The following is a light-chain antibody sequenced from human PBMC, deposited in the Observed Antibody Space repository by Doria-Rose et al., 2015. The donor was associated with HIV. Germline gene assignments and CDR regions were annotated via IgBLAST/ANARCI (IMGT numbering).Light chain of an antibody. CDR2: WAS. CDR3: QQYFTTPRT. J-gene: IGKJ1*01. V-gene: IGKV4-1*01. CDR1: QSVLTRSNHKNY. Sequence: DIRVTQSPDSLAVSLGERATINCKSSQSVLTRSNHKNYLAWYQQKAGQPPNLLIYWASTRESGVPDRFSGSGSGTDFTLTISSLQAEDVAVYYCQQYFTTPRTFGQGTKAEIK.